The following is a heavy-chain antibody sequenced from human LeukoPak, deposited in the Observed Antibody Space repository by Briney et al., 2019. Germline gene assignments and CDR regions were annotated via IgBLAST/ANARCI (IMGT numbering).Heavy chain of an antibody. D-gene: IGHD4-17*01. J-gene: IGHJ4*02. V-gene: IGHV3-64*01. Sequence: GGSLRLSCAASGFTFNKYAMHWVRQAPGKGLEYVSAISSNGGSTYYANSVKGRFTISRDNAKNSLYLQMNSLRAEDTAVYYCARDLNADYGDQQPRDDYWGQGTLVTVSS. CDR2: ISSNGGST. CDR1: GFTFNKYA. CDR3: ARDLNADYGDQQPRDDY.